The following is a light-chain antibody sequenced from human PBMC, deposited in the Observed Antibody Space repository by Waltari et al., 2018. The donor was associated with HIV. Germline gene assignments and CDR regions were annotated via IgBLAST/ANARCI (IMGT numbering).Light chain of an antibody. CDR2: WVT. Sequence: QSALTQPASVSGSPGQSITISCTGTSSDVGRYNLVSWYQTHPGKAPKLMIYWVTKRPSGVSNRFSGSKSGNTASLTISGLQAEDEADYYCCSYSGTSTLVFGGGTKLTVL. V-gene: IGLV2-23*02. CDR1: SSDVGRYNL. CDR3: CSYSGTSTLV. J-gene: IGLJ2*01.